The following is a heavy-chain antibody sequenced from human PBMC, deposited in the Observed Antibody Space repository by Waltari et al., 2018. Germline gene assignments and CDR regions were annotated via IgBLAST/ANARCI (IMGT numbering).Heavy chain of an antibody. Sequence: QVQLVQSGAEVKKPGASVKVSCKASGYTFTSYAMHWVRQAPGQRLEWMGWINAGNGNTKYSQKFQGRVTITRDTSASTAYMELSSLRSEDTAVYYCARDLREYSGYDQYYYYYGMDVWGQGTTVTVSS. D-gene: IGHD5-12*01. CDR2: INAGNGNT. J-gene: IGHJ6*02. CDR1: GYTFTSYA. CDR3: ARDLREYSGYDQYYYYYGMDV. V-gene: IGHV1-3*01.